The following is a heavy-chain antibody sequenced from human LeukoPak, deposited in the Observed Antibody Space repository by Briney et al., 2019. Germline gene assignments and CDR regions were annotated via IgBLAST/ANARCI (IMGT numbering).Heavy chain of an antibody. CDR3: ARRSSSGWCEYYFDY. J-gene: IGHJ4*02. Sequence: SETLSLTCTVSGGSISSYYWSWIRQPPGKGLEWIGYIYYSGSTNYNPSLKSRVTISVDTSKNQFSLKLSSVTAADTAVYYCARRSSSGWCEYYFDYWGQGTLVTVSS. V-gene: IGHV4-59*08. CDR1: GGSISSYY. D-gene: IGHD6-19*01. CDR2: IYYSGST.